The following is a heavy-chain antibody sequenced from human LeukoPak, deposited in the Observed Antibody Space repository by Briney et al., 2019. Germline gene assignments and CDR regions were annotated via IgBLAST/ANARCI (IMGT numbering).Heavy chain of an antibody. D-gene: IGHD3-10*01. J-gene: IGHJ4*02. CDR1: GGSISSGGYS. Sequence: SETLSLTCAVSGGSISSGGYSWSWIRQPPGKGLEWIGYIYHSGSTYYNPSLKSRVTISVDRSKNQFSLKLSSVTAADTAVYYCASSTITMVRGVMGSYFDYWGQGTLVTVSS. CDR3: ASSTITMVRGVMGSYFDY. V-gene: IGHV4-30-2*01. CDR2: IYHSGST.